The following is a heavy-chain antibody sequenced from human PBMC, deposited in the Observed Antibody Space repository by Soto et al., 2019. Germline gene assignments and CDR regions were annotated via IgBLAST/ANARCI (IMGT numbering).Heavy chain of an antibody. Sequence: QVQLQESGPGLVKPSQTLSLTCTVSGDSITSGGYYWSWIRQHPGKGLEWIGYIYHSGSTYYNPSLESRLTISVDTSTNQFSLKVTSMTAADTAMYYCARGLPGGLGYFYCWGQGTLVTVSS. V-gene: IGHV4-31*03. CDR3: ARGLPGGLGYFYC. CDR1: GDSITSGGYY. CDR2: IYHSGST. D-gene: IGHD6-13*01. J-gene: IGHJ4*02.